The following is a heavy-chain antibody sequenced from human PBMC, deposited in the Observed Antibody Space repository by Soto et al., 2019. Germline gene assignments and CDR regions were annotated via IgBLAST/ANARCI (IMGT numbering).Heavy chain of an antibody. CDR1: GFTFTSSA. D-gene: IGHD3-10*01. J-gene: IGHJ3*02. CDR2: IVVGSGNT. CDR3: AASPITMVRGVISPDAFDI. Sequence: SVKVSCKASGFTFTSSAMQWVRQARGQRLEWIGWIVVGSGNTNYAQKFQERVAITRDMSTSTAYMELSSLRSEDTAVYYCAASPITMVRGVISPDAFDIWGQGTMVTVSS. V-gene: IGHV1-58*02.